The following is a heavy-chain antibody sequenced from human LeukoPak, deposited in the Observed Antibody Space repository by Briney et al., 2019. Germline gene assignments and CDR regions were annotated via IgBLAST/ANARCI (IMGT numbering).Heavy chain of an antibody. CDR3: TRVKVAGGSEGFGP. CDR2: INPNSGGT. D-gene: IGHD3-10*01. CDR1: GYTFIGYY. V-gene: IGHV1-2*02. J-gene: IGHJ5*02. Sequence: ASVKVSCKASGYTFIGYYIHWVRQAPGQGLEWMGWINPNSGGTNYAQKFQGRVTMTRDTSISTAYMEMSGLRSDDTAVYYCTRVKVAGGSEGFGPWGQGTLLTVSS.